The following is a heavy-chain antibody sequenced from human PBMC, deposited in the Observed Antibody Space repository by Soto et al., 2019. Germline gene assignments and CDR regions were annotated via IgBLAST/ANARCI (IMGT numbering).Heavy chain of an antibody. Sequence: GESLKISCKGSGYSFTSDWIGWVRQLPGKGLEWMGIIYPGDSDTRYRPSFQGQVTISADKSSSTAYLQWSSLKASDTAMYYCARDRFTPRGVVVVASAHDAFDIWGQWTMVTVSS. J-gene: IGHJ3*02. D-gene: IGHD2-15*01. CDR2: IYPGDSDT. CDR1: GYSFTSDW. V-gene: IGHV5-51*01. CDR3: ARDRFTPRGVVVVASAHDAFDI.